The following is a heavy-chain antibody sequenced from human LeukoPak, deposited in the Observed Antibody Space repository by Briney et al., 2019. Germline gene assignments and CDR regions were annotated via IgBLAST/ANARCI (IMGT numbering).Heavy chain of an antibody. CDR2: ISSTGGNT. V-gene: IGHV3-23*01. CDR3: AKDFSLGSHNWFDP. D-gene: IGHD3-10*01. J-gene: IGHJ5*02. Sequence: PGGSLRLSCAASGFTFSSYAMSWVRQAPGKGLEWDSAISSTGGNTYYADSVKGRFTISRDNSKNTLYLQMNSLRADDTAVYYCAKDFSLGSHNWFDPWGQGTLVTVSS. CDR1: GFTFSSYA.